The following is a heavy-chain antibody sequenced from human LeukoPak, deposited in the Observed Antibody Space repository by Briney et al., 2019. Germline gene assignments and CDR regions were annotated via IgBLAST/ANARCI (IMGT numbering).Heavy chain of an antibody. CDR1: GFTFDDYA. Sequence: PGRSLRLSCAASGFTFDDYAMHWVRQAPGKGLEWVSGISWNSGSIGYADSVKGRFTISRDNAKNSLYLQMNSLRAEDTALYYCAKDAAAGYFDYWGQGTLVTVSS. CDR3: AKDAAAGYFDY. J-gene: IGHJ4*02. D-gene: IGHD6-13*01. CDR2: ISWNSGSI. V-gene: IGHV3-9*01.